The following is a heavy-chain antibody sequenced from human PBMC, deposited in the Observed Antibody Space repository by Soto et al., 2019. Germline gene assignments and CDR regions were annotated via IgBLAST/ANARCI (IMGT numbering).Heavy chain of an antibody. V-gene: IGHV1-58*02. Sequence: QMQLVQSGPEVKKPGTSVKVSCKASGFTFTSSAMQWVRQARGQRLEWIGWIVVGSGNTNYAQKFQERVTITRDMSTSTADMELSSLRSEDTAVYYCAASTVTRYYYYYGMDVWGQGTTVTVSS. J-gene: IGHJ6*02. D-gene: IGHD4-17*01. CDR1: GFTFTSSA. CDR3: AASTVTRYYYYYGMDV. CDR2: IVVGSGNT.